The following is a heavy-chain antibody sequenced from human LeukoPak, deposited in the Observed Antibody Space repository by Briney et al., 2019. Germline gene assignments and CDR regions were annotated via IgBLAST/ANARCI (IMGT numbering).Heavy chain of an antibody. D-gene: IGHD3-22*01. V-gene: IGHV4-59*11. Sequence: SETLSLTCTVSGGSISSHYWSWIRQPPGKGLEGVGYIYHSASTNYNPSLKSRATISVDTSNAHFSLKLSSVTAADTAVYYCARSQSSAYYSVYDYWGQGILVTVSS. CDR2: IYHSAST. CDR3: ARSQSSAYYSVYDY. CDR1: GGSISSHY. J-gene: IGHJ4*02.